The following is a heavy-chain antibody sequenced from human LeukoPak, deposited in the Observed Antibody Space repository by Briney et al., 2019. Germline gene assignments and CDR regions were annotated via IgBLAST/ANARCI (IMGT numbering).Heavy chain of an antibody. CDR3: ARGFGELKGGNWFDP. Sequence: SETLSLTCAVYGGSFSGYYWSWIRQPPGKGLEWIGEINHSGSTNYNPSLKSRVTISVDTSKNQFSLKLGSVTAADTAVYYCARGFGELKGGNWFDPWGQGTLVTVSS. D-gene: IGHD3-10*01. J-gene: IGHJ5*02. V-gene: IGHV4-34*01. CDR2: INHSGST. CDR1: GGSFSGYY.